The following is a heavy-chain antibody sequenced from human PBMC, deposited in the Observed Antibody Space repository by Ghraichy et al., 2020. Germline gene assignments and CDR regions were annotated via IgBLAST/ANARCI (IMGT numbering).Heavy chain of an antibody. CDR2: ISYDGSNK. D-gene: IGHD1-26*01. CDR3: AKLWAREAYYYYGMDV. Sequence: GGSLRLSCAASGFTFSSYGMHWVRQAPGKGLEWVAVISYDGSNKYYADSVKGRFTISRDNSKNTLYLQMNSLRAEDTAVYYCAKLWAREAYYYYGMDVWGQGTTVTVSS. V-gene: IGHV3-30*18. J-gene: IGHJ6*02. CDR1: GFTFSSYG.